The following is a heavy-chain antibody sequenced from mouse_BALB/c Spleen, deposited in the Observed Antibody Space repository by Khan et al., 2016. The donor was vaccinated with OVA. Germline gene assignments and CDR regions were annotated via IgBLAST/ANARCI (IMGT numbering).Heavy chain of an antibody. CDR2: INPSSGYT. CDR3: ARTHER. Sequence: QVQLKESGAELARPGASVKMSCKASGYSFTSYTMHWVKQRPGQGLEWIGYINPSSGYTKYNQTFKDKATLTADKSSSTAYMQLSSLTSEDSADYYCARTHERWGQGTTLTVSS. J-gene: IGHJ2*01. V-gene: IGHV1-4*01. CDR1: GYSFTSYT.